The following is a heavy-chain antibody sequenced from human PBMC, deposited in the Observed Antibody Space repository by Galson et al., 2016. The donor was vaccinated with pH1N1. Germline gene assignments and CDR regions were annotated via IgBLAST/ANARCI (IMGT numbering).Heavy chain of an antibody. CDR2: INWDDKK. CDR3: ARINHGDYSNYFDY. D-gene: IGHD4-17*01. J-gene: IGHJ4*02. V-gene: IGHV2-70*11. CDR1: GFSRSTSGMC. Sequence: PALVKPTQPLTLTCTFSGFSRSTSGMCVSWIRQPPGKALEWLARINWDDKKYYSTSLKTSLTISKDTSKNQVVLTVTNMDPVDTATYSCARINHGDYSNYFDYWGQGTLVTVSP.